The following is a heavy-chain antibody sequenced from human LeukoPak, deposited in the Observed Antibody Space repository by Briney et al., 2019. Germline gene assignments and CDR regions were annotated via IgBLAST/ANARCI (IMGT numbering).Heavy chain of an antibody. J-gene: IGHJ5*02. Sequence: PSETLSLTCTVSGGSIRSSYYYWGWIRQPPGKGLEWIGSIYDSGSTYYKPSLKSRVTISVDSSKNQFSLKLNSLIAADTAVYYWARRAPHSDFFAAGGQGPLVTVPS. CDR2: IYDSGST. D-gene: IGHD2-15*01. CDR3: ARRAPHSDFFAA. V-gene: IGHV4-39*01. CDR1: GGSIRSSYYY.